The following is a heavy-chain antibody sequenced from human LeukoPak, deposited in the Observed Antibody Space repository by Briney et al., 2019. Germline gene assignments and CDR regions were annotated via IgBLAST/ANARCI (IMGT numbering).Heavy chain of an antibody. CDR1: GGSISSGGYY. D-gene: IGHD2-15*01. Sequence: SETLSLTCTVSGGSISSGGYYWSWIRQHPGKGLEWIGYIYYSGSTYYNPSLKSRVTISVDTSKNQFSLKLSSVTAADTAVYYCAGQYCSGGSCYPTPLYYYYGMDVWGQGTTVTVSS. J-gene: IGHJ6*02. CDR2: IYYSGST. V-gene: IGHV4-31*03. CDR3: AGQYCSGGSCYPTPLYYYYGMDV.